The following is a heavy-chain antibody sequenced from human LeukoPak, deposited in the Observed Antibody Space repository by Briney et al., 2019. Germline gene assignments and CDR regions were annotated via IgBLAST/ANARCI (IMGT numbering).Heavy chain of an antibody. J-gene: IGHJ4*02. D-gene: IGHD3-10*01. CDR2: IWYDGSNK. CDR1: GFTFSSYG. CDR3: ARGRRDYYGSGSYLSHFDY. Sequence: GGSLRLSCPASGFTFSSYGMHWVRQAPGKGLEWVAVIWYDGSNKYYADSVKGRFTISRDNSKNTLYLQMNSLRAEDTAVYYCARGRRDYYGSGSYLSHFDYWGQGTLVTVSS. V-gene: IGHV3-33*01.